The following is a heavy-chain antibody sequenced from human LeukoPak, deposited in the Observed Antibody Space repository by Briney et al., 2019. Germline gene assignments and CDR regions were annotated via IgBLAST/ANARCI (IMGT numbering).Heavy chain of an antibody. CDR2: IGWNSART. V-gene: IGHV3-9*01. Sequence: GGSLRLSCTASESTFDHAMHWVRQTPGKGLEWVSGIGWNSARTGYADSVRGRFTISRDNAKNSLYLQMNSLRAEDTALYYCGKDISAGGKDVWGQGTTVTVSS. CDR1: ESTFDHA. CDR3: GKDISAGGKDV. D-gene: IGHD3-10*01. J-gene: IGHJ6*02.